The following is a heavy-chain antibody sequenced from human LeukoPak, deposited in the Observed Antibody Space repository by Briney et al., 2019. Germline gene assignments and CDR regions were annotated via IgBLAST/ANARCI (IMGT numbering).Heavy chain of an antibody. CDR1: GFTFNTYA. CDR2: ISYDGRNK. J-gene: IGHJ1*01. V-gene: IGHV3-30-3*01. CDR3: ATGIAAAGTGYFQH. Sequence: GGSLRLSCVASGFTFNTYAIHWVRQAPGKGLEWVAVISYDGRNKYYADSVKGRFTISRDNSKNTLYLQMNSLRAEDTAVYYCATGIAAAGTGYFQHWGQGTLVIVSS. D-gene: IGHD6-13*01.